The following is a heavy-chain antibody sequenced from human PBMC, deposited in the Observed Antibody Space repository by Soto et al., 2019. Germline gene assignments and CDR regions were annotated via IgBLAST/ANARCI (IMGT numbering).Heavy chain of an antibody. CDR1: GFTFSSYA. CDR3: AKDWTYGDYRDDY. D-gene: IGHD4-17*01. CDR2: ISGSGGST. J-gene: IGHJ4*02. V-gene: IGHV3-23*01. Sequence: GGSLRLSCAASGFTFSSYAMSWVRQAPGKRLEWVSAISGSGGSTYDADSVKGRFTISRDNSKNTLYLQMNSLRAEETAVYYCAKDWTYGDYRDDYWGQGTLVTVSS.